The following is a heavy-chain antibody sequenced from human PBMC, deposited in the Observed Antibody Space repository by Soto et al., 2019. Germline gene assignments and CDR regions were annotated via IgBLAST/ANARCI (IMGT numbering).Heavy chain of an antibody. Sequence: LSLTCAVYGGSFSGYYWSWIRQPPGKGLEWIGEINHSGSTNYNPSLKSRVTISVDTSKNQFSLKLSSVTAADTAVYYCARGGLRFLEWVPGGMDVWGQGTTVTVSS. CDR3: ARGGLRFLEWVPGGMDV. CDR2: INHSGST. CDR1: GGSFSGYY. J-gene: IGHJ6*02. V-gene: IGHV4-34*01. D-gene: IGHD3-3*01.